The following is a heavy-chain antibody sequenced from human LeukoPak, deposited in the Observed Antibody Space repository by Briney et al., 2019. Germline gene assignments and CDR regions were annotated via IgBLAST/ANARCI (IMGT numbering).Heavy chain of an antibody. CDR3: ARGRSNFLQLWFSY. CDR2: INHSGST. Sequence: PSETLSLTCAVYGGSFSGYYWSWIRQPPGKGLEWIGEINHSGSTNYSPSLKSRVTISVDTSKNQFSLKLSSVTAADTAVYYCARGRSNFLQLWFSYWGQGTLVTVSS. V-gene: IGHV4-34*01. CDR1: GGSFSGYY. J-gene: IGHJ4*02. D-gene: IGHD5-18*01.